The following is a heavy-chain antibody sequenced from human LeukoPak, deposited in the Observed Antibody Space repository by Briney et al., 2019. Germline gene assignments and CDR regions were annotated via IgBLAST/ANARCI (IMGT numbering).Heavy chain of an antibody. J-gene: IGHJ5*02. Sequence: SETLSLTCTVSGGSIGFYFWSWIRPSAGQGLEWIGRLNGNGGANYNPSLRSRVTMSVDTSKSQFSLDLRSVTAADTSVYYCVRDELRTTYRFSWDPWGQGILVTV. D-gene: IGHD3-16*02. CDR3: VRDELRTTYRFSWDP. CDR2: LNGNGGA. V-gene: IGHV4-4*07. CDR1: GGSIGFYF.